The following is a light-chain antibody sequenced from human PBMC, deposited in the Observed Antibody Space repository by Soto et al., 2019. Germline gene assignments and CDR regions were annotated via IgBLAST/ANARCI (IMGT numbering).Light chain of an antibody. Sequence: QSVLTQPASVSGSPGQPITISCPATSSDVGTYNYVSWYQQHPGKVPTLIIYEVTKRPSGVSNRFSGSKSGNTASLTISVLQAEDEADYYCSSYTTSSTYVFGSGTKVT. CDR2: EVT. CDR3: SSYTTSSTYV. J-gene: IGLJ1*01. CDR1: SSDVGTYNY. V-gene: IGLV2-14*01.